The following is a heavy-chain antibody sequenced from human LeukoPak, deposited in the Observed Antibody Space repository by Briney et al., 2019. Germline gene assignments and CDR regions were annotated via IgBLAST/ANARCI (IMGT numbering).Heavy chain of an antibody. CDR1: GFTFSSYS. D-gene: IGHD3-16*01. V-gene: IGHV3-21*01. J-gene: IGHJ4*02. CDR2: ISSSSYI. Sequence: GGSLRLSCAASGFTFSSYSMNWVRQAPGKGLEWVSSISSSSYIYYADSVKGRFTISRDNARNSLYLQMNNLRAEDTAVYYCAIGPIMITFGGPFDYWGQGTLVTVSS. CDR3: AIGPIMITFGGPFDY.